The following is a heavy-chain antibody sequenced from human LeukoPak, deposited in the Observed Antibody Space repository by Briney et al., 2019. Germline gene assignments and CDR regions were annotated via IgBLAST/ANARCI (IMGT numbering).Heavy chain of an antibody. J-gene: IGHJ5*02. Sequence: SETLSLTCAVYGGSFSNYYWSWIRQPPGKGLEWIGDIYHTGSTTYNPSLKSRVTISVDTSKNQFSLKLSSVTAADTAVYYCARGPAQRITIFGVVMMYNWFDPWGQGTLVTVSS. CDR1: GGSFSNYY. CDR3: ARGPAQRITIFGVVMMYNWFDP. CDR2: IYHTGST. D-gene: IGHD3-3*01. V-gene: IGHV4-34*01.